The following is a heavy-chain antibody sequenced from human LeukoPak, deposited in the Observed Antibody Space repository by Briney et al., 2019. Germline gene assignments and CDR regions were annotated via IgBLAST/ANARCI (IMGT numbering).Heavy chain of an antibody. CDR1: GYTFTGYY. J-gene: IGHJ6*01. V-gene: IGHV1-2*02. CDR2: INPNSGGT. Sequence: ASVKVSCKGSGYTFTGYYLHWVRQAPGQGLEWMGWINPNSGGTNYAQKFQGRVIMTRDTSISTDYMELSRLRSDDTAVYYCARNEVDGDFDYYYYGMDVWGQGATVTVSS. CDR3: ARNEVDGDFDYYYYGMDV. D-gene: IGHD4-17*01.